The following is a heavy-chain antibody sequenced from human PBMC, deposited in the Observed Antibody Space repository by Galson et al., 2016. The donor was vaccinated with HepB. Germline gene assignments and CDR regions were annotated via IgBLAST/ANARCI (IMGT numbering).Heavy chain of an antibody. CDR1: GFIISSHY. CDR2: KYSGGAT. CDR3: ARDPGRIAAAGHLDS. J-gene: IGHJ4*02. Sequence: SLRLSCAASGFIISSHYMNWVRQAPGKGLEWVSIKYSGGATYYADSVKGRFTISRDNPKNTVYLQMNSLRDEDTAVYYCARDPGRIAAAGHLDSWGQGTLVTVSS. D-gene: IGHD6-13*01. V-gene: IGHV3-53*01.